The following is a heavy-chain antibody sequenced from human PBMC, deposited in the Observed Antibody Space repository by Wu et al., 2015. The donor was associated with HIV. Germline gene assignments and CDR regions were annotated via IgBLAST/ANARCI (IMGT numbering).Heavy chain of an antibody. D-gene: IGHD3/OR15-3a*01. CDR1: GYTFTGYY. Sequence: QVQLVQSGAEVKKPGASVKVSCKASGYTFTGYYMHWVRQAPGQGLEWMGWINPNSGGTNYAQKFQGRVTMTRDTSISTAYMELSRLRSDDTAVYYCARDLCCPNKAGDFLTGSPNWFDPWGQGTLVTVSS. J-gene: IGHJ5*02. CDR2: INPNSGGT. CDR3: ARDLCCPNKAGDFLTGSPNWFDP. V-gene: IGHV1-2*02.